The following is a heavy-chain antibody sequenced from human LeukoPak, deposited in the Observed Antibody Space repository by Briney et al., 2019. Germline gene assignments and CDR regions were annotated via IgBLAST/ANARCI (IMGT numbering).Heavy chain of an antibody. Sequence: ASVKVSCKASGYTFTGYYMHWVRQAPGQGLEWMGWINPNSGGTNYAQKFRGRVTMTGDTSISTAYMELSRLRSDDTAVYYCAREEGITTFGVVSTRDKNWFDPWGQGTLVTVSS. J-gene: IGHJ5*02. CDR3: AREEGITTFGVVSTRDKNWFDP. D-gene: IGHD3-3*01. CDR2: INPNSGGT. V-gene: IGHV1-2*02. CDR1: GYTFTGYY.